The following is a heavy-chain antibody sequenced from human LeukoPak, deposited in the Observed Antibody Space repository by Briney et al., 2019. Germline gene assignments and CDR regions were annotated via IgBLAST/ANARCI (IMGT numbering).Heavy chain of an antibody. D-gene: IGHD2/OR15-2a*01. CDR3: AKVGTVYFPLDF. Sequence: GGSLRLSCVAPGFTFTSSAMSWVRQAPGKGLEWVSAISGRSGTTYYADSVKGRFTISRDNSKNTLYLQMNSLRAGDTAVYYCAKVGTVYFPLDFWGQGTLVTVSS. CDR2: ISGRSGTT. J-gene: IGHJ4*02. V-gene: IGHV3-23*01. CDR1: GFTFTSSA.